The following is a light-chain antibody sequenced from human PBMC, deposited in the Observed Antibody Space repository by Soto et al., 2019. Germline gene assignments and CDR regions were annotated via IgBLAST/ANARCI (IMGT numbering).Light chain of an antibody. J-gene: IGKJ2*01. Sequence: DIVLTQSPGTLSLSPGERATLSCRASQSVSGTYLAWYQQKPGQAPRVLIYGASSRAAGIPDRFSGSGSGTDFTLTISRLEPEDFAVYYCQLYGSSRRFTLGQGTKLEIK. V-gene: IGKV3-20*01. CDR2: GAS. CDR3: QLYGSSRRFT. CDR1: QSVSGTY.